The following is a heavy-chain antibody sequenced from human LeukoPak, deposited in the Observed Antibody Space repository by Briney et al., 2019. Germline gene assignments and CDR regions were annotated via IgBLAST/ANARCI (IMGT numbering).Heavy chain of an antibody. CDR1: GGSISSGGYY. J-gene: IGHJ4*02. D-gene: IGHD3-22*01. CDR2: IYYSGST. Sequence: SETLSLTCTVSGGSISSGGYYWSWIRQHPGKGLEWIGYIYYSGSTYYNPSLKSRVTISVDTSKNQFSLKLSSVTAADTAVYYCAREASYYYDSSGYYTDYWGQGTLVTVSS. CDR3: AREASYYYDSSGYYTDY. V-gene: IGHV4-31*03.